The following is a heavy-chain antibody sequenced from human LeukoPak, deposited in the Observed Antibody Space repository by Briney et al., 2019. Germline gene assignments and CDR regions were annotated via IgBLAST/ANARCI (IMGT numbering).Heavy chain of an antibody. J-gene: IGHJ4*02. V-gene: IGHV4-59*01. CDR1: GDSIGTYY. D-gene: IGHD6-19*01. CDR2: VYYAGIT. CDR3: ARQGYKSGWYPTFDF. Sequence: SETLSLTCTVPGDSIGTYYWSWIRRPPGKGLEWIGHVYYAGITDYNPSLQSRVTISVDPSRNQLSLKLNSVTAADTAVYYCARQGYKSGWYPTFDFWGPGTQVIVSS.